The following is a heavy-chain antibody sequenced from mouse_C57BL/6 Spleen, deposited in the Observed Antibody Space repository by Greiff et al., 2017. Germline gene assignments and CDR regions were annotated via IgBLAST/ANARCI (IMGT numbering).Heavy chain of an antibody. CDR2: ISSGSSTN. D-gene: IGHD4-1*01. J-gene: IGHJ3*01. CDR1: GFTFSDYG. Sequence: EVQLVESGGGLAKPGGSLKLSCAASGFTFSDYGMHWVSQAPEKGLEWVAYISSGSSTNYYADTVKGQFTMSRDNANNTLFLHMTRLRSEDTAMYYCARWIWVAWFAYWGQGTLVTVSA. V-gene: IGHV5-17*01. CDR3: ARWIWVAWFAY.